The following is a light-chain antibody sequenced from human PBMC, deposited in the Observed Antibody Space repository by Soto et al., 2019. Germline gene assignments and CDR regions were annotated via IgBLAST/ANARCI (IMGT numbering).Light chain of an antibody. CDR3: QQFTFSMWT. Sequence: EVVLTQSPGTLSLSPGETATLSCRTSQSVYNNYLAWYQHKPGQAPRLLIHGASSRATDVPDRFSGSGSGTDFTLTIRRLEPEDFAVYYCQQFTFSMWTFGQGTRVEV. CDR1: QSVYNNY. V-gene: IGKV3-20*01. J-gene: IGKJ1*01. CDR2: GAS.